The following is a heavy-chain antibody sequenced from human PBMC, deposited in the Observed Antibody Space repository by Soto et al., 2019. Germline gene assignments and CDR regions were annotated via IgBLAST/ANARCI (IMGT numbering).Heavy chain of an antibody. CDR2: INAGNGNT. CDR3: AREQGDDYGSGSYIC. Sequence: QVQLVQSGAEVKKPGASVKVSCKASGYTFTSYAMHWVRQAPGQRLEWMGWINAGNGNTKYSQKFQGRVTITRDTSASTAYMELSSLRSEDTAVYYCAREQGDDYGSGSYICGGQGTLFTVSS. CDR1: GYTFTSYA. V-gene: IGHV1-3*01. D-gene: IGHD3-10*01. J-gene: IGHJ4*02.